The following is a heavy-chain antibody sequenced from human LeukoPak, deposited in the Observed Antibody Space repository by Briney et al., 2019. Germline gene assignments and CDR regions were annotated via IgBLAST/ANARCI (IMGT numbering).Heavy chain of an antibody. D-gene: IGHD6-13*01. CDR2: IYYSGST. Sequence: SETLSLTCTVSGGSISSSTYYWGWIRQSPGKGLEWIGNIYYSGSTNYNPSLKSRVTISVDTSKSQVSLKLSSVTAADTAVYYCARRSAGIAGGPGFDPWGQGTLVTVSS. CDR1: GGSISSSTYY. V-gene: IGHV4-39*07. J-gene: IGHJ5*02. CDR3: ARRSAGIAGGPGFDP.